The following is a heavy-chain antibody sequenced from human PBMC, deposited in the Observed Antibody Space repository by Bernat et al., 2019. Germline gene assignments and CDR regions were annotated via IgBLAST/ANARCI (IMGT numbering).Heavy chain of an antibody. V-gene: IGHV4-4*02. Sequence: QVQLQESGPGLVKPSGTLSLTCAVSGGSISSSNWWSWVRQPPGKGLEWIGEIYHRGSTNYNPSLKSRVTITVDKSKNSVAQKLSSVTAADAAVYYCAICGYSNSQSFDYWGQGTLVTVSS. J-gene: IGHJ4*02. CDR3: AICGYSNSQSFDY. CDR1: GGSISSSNW. D-gene: IGHD4-11*01. CDR2: IYHRGST.